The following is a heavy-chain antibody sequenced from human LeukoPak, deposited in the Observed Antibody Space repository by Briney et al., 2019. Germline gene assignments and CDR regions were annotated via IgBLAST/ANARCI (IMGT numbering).Heavy chain of an antibody. D-gene: IGHD4-17*01. Sequence: KASETLSLTCTVSGGSISSGSYSWSWIRQPAGKGLEWIGRIYTSGSTNYNPSLKSRVTISVDTSKNQFSLKLSSVTTADTAVYYCARVRGDYGEDSYYYYMDVWGKGTTVTISS. CDR2: IYTSGST. CDR1: GGSISSGSYS. V-gene: IGHV4-61*02. CDR3: ARVRGDYGEDSYYYYMDV. J-gene: IGHJ6*03.